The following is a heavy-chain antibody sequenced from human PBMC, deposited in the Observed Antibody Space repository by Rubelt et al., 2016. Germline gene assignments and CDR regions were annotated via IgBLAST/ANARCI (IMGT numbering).Heavy chain of an antibody. V-gene: IGHV3-7*05. CDR3: VRGGVDV. CDR2: IKQDGTEK. CDR1: GFSFSSSW. J-gene: IGHJ6*02. Sequence: GGSLRLSCAASGFSFSSSWMTWVRQAPGKGLEWVANIKQDGTEKYYVDSVKGRFTISRDNAKNTLYLQMNSLRAEDTATYYCVRGGVDVWGQGTTVTVSS.